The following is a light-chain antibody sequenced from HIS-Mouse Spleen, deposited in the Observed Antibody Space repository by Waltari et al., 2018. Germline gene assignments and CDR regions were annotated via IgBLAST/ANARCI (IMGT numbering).Light chain of an antibody. Sequence: SYELTQPPSVSVSPGQTARLTCSGDALPKKYAYWYQQKSGQAPVLVIYEDSKRPSRMHERFSGSSSGTMATLTISGAQVEDEADYYCYSTDSSGNHRVFGGGTKLTVL. CDR1: ALPKKY. CDR3: YSTDSSGNHRV. CDR2: EDS. J-gene: IGLJ2*01. V-gene: IGLV3-10*01.